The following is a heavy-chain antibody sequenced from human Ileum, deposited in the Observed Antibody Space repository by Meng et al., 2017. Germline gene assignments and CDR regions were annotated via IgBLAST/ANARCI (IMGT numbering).Heavy chain of an antibody. D-gene: IGHD3-22*01. J-gene: IGHJ5*02. Sequence: QGPLQEAGPGLVKPSQTLSLTCTVSGDSISSGDHYWTWSRQHPGKGLEWIGYFYFSGSTYYNPSLKSRVSISVDTSKNQFSLRMSSVTAADTAVYYCARYYYDSSGVTWFDPWGQGTLVTVSS. CDR2: FYFSGST. V-gene: IGHV4-31*03. CDR3: ARYYYDSSGVTWFDP. CDR1: GDSISSGDHY.